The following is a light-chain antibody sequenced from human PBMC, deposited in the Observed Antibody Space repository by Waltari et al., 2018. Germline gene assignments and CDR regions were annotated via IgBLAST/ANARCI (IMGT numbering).Light chain of an antibody. J-gene: IGKJ1*01. CDR2: AAS. Sequence: DIQMTQSPSSLSASVGDRVTITCRASQGINSYLAWYQHKPGTVPELLIYAASTLQSGVPSRFSGSGSGTEFTLTISSLQPEDVATYYCQKYNRAPWTFGQGTKVEIK. V-gene: IGKV1-27*01. CDR1: QGINSY. CDR3: QKYNRAPWT.